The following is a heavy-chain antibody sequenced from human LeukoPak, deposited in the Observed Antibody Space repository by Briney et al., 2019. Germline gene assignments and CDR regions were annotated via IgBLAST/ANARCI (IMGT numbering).Heavy chain of an antibody. CDR2: MWYDGSKE. Sequence: GTSLRLSCAGSGFIFSSHGMHWVRQAPGKGLEWVAVMWYDGSKEYYVDSMKGRITISRDNSKNTLYLQMNSLRAEDTAVYYCARGSSSYGYWGQGTLVTVSS. V-gene: IGHV3-33*01. CDR1: GFIFSSHG. J-gene: IGHJ4*02. CDR3: ARGSSSYGY. D-gene: IGHD6-6*01.